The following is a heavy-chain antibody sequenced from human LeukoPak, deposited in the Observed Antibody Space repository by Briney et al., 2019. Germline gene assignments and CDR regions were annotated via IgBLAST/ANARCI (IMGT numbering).Heavy chain of an antibody. D-gene: IGHD2-8*01. CDR2: IYYSGST. J-gene: IGHJ4*02. CDR1: AGSISSHY. Sequence: PSETLSLTCTVSAGSISSHYWSWIRQPPGKGLEWLAYIYYSGSTNYNPSLKSRVTIPVDTSMNQFSLKLRSVTAADTAVYFCASLTRSGRMHYWGQGTQVTVSS. CDR3: ASLTRSGRMHY. V-gene: IGHV4-59*11.